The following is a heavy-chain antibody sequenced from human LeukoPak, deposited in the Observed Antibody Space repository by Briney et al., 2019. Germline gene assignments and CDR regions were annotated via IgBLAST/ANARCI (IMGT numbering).Heavy chain of an antibody. D-gene: IGHD5-18*01. CDR2: INHSGST. CDR3: ARRKIYRGYSYP. V-gene: IGHV4-34*01. Sequence: SETLSLTCAVYGGSFSGYYWSWIRQPPGKGLEWIGEINHSGSTNYNPSLKSRVTISVDTSKNQFSLKLSSVTAADTAVCYCARRKIYRGYSYPWGQGTLVTVSS. J-gene: IGHJ5*02. CDR1: GGSFSGYY.